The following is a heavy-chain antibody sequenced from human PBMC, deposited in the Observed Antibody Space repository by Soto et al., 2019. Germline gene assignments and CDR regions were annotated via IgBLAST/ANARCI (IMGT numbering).Heavy chain of an antibody. Sequence: SETLSLTCTVSGGSISSGGYYWSWIRQHPGKGLEWIGYIYYSGSTYYNPSLKSRVTISVDTSKNQFSLKLSSVTAADTAVYYCARVLVYYYGSGSYYNPRYYFDYWGQGTLVTVSS. CDR2: IYYSGST. J-gene: IGHJ4*02. D-gene: IGHD3-10*01. CDR1: GGSISSGGYY. CDR3: ARVLVYYYGSGSYYNPRYYFDY. V-gene: IGHV4-31*03.